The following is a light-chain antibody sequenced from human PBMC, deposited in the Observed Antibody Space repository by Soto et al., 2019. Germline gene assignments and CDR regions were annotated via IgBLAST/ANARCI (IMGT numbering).Light chain of an antibody. CDR2: KDN. J-gene: IGLJ3*02. Sequence: QSVVTQPPSASGTPGQKVTISCSGSSSNIGGNFVYWYQQLPGTAPKLLIYKDNQRPSGVPDRFSGSKSGTSVSLAISGLRPEDEAEYYCSVWEDNVDGWVFGGGTQLTVL. CDR3: SVWEDNVDGWV. CDR1: SSNIGGNF. V-gene: IGLV1-47*01.